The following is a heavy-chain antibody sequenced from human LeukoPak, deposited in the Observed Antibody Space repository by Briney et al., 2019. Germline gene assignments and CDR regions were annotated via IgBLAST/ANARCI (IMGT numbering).Heavy chain of an antibody. Sequence: GGSLRLSCAASGFTFSSYGMSWVRQAPGKGLEWVSVISNSGGSTDYADSVKGRFTISRDNSKNTLYLQMNSLRAEDTAVYYCAELGITMIGGVWGKGTTVTISS. D-gene: IGHD3-10*02. V-gene: IGHV3-23*01. CDR2: ISNSGGST. CDR3: AELGITMIGGV. CDR1: GFTFSSYG. J-gene: IGHJ6*04.